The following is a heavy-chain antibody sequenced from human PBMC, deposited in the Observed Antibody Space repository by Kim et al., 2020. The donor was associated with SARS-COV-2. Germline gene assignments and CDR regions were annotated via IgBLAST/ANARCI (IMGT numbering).Heavy chain of an antibody. Sequence: ASVKVSCKASGYTFTSYGISWVRQAPGQGLEWMGWISAYNGNTNYAQKLQGRVTMTTDTSTSTAYMELRSLRSDDTAVYYCARDARITMIVVAHVGVSSYWGQGTLVTVSS. CDR3: ARDARITMIVVAHVGVSSY. CDR1: GYTFTSYG. D-gene: IGHD3-22*01. J-gene: IGHJ4*02. CDR2: ISAYNGNT. V-gene: IGHV1-18*01.